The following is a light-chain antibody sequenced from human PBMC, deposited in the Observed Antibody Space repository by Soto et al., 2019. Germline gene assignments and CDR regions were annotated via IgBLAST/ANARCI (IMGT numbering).Light chain of an antibody. J-gene: IGKJ1*01. V-gene: IGKV1-6*01. CDR3: IQDFISPLT. Sequence: AVEITQSPSSLSGEIGERVTIAGRASQGIRGDLGWYQQKPGKAPKLLISATSTLQSGVPSRFSGRGSGTNFTLTISSLQPEDFATYYCIQDFISPLTVGQGTKV. CDR1: QGIRGD. CDR2: ATS.